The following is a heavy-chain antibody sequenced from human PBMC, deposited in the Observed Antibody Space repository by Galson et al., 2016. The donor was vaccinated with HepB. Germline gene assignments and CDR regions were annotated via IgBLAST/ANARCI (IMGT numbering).Heavy chain of an antibody. V-gene: IGHV4-4*02. D-gene: IGHD3-16*01. CDR2: VYHSGSS. CDR3: AYIGCYTIMT. J-gene: IGHJ5*02. CDR1: GGSISGTNW. Sequence: SETLSLTCAVSGGSISGTNWWSWVRXAPGKXXEWXGEVYHSGSSNYNPSLKSRVTISVDQSKNQFTLKLSSVTAADTAVYYCAYIGCYTIMTWGQGTLVTVSS.